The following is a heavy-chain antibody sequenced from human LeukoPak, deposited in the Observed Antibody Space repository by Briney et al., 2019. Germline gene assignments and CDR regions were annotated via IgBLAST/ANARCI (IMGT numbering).Heavy chain of an antibody. J-gene: IGHJ4*02. Sequence: GRSLRLSCAASGFTFSYYTMHWVRQAPGTGLERVSYISNSGSYTNSADSVKGRFTISRDNANNSLYLQMSSLRAEDTAVYYCARSRGAGPAAYFDYWGQGTLITVSS. CDR1: GFTFSYYT. V-gene: IGHV3-11*03. CDR3: ARSRGAGPAAYFDY. CDR2: ISNSGSYT. D-gene: IGHD6-19*01.